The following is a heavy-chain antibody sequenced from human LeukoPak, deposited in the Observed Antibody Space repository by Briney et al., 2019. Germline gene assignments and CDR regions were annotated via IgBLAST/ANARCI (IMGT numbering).Heavy chain of an antibody. CDR2: ISAYNGNT. Sequence: ASVKVSCKASGYTFTSYYMHWVRQAPGQGLEWMGWISAYNGNTNYAQKLQGRVTMTTDTSTSTAYMELRSLRSDDTAVYYCARESGTYYYDSSGYHIWGQGTMVTVSS. CDR1: GYTFTSYY. CDR3: ARESGTYYYDSSGYHI. V-gene: IGHV1-18*04. J-gene: IGHJ3*02. D-gene: IGHD3-22*01.